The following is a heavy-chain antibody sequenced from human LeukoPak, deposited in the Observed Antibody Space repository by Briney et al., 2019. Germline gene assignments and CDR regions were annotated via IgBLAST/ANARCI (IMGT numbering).Heavy chain of an antibody. CDR1: VGSISSYY. CDR2: IYYSGST. Sequence: SETLSLTGTVSVGSISSYYWSWIRQPPGKGLEGMGYIYYSGSTNYNPSLKSRVTISVDTSKNQFSLKLSSVTAADTAVYYCAIGGYSYGPTGGNDYWGQGTLVTVSS. V-gene: IGHV4-59*01. J-gene: IGHJ4*02. D-gene: IGHD5-18*01. CDR3: AIGGYSYGPTGGNDY.